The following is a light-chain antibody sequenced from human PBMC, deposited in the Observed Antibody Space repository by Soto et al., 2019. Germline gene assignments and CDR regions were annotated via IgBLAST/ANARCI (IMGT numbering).Light chain of an antibody. CDR3: SSYTNTNTLI. CDR1: SSDVGSYNY. Sequence: QSALTQPASVSGSPGQSITISCTGTSSDVGSYNYVSWYQQNPGKAPKLIIHDVSNRPSGVSNRFSGSKSGNTASLTISGLQAEDEANYYCSSYTNTNTLIFGGGTKLTVL. V-gene: IGLV2-14*01. J-gene: IGLJ2*01. CDR2: DVS.